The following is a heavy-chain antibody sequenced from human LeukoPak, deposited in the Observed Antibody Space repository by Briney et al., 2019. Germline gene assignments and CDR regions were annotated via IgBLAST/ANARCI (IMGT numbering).Heavy chain of an antibody. Sequence: PSETLSLTCTVSGGSISSYYWSWIRQPPGKGLEWIGYIYYSGSTNYNPSLKSRVTISVDTSKNQFSLKLSSVTAADTAVYYCARKFGEPLDAFDIWGQGTMVTVSS. CDR3: ARKFGEPLDAFDI. V-gene: IGHV4-59*01. CDR1: GGSISSYY. J-gene: IGHJ3*02. D-gene: IGHD3-10*01. CDR2: IYYSGST.